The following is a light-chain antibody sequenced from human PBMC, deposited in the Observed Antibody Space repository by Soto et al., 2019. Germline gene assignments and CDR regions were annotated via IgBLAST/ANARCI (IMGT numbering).Light chain of an antibody. V-gene: IGLV2-14*01. Sequence: QSVLAQPASVSGCPGQSITISCTGSSSDVGHYNFVSWYQQHPTKAPKLMIYEVDKRPSGVPYRFSGSKSANTASLTISGLQPEDEADYYCSSYTSTNTYVFGTGTKVTVL. CDR1: SSDVGHYNF. J-gene: IGLJ1*01. CDR3: SSYTSTNTYV. CDR2: EVD.